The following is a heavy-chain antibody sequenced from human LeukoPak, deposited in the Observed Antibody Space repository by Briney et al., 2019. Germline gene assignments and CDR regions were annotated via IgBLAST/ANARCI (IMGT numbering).Heavy chain of an antibody. J-gene: IGHJ6*02. CDR1: GGSISSKY. D-gene: IGHD5-24*01. CDR2: IYSGST. V-gene: IGHV4-59*01. CDR3: ARFDDAVEMATVTDYGMDV. Sequence: SETLSLTCTVSGGSISSKYWNWIRQPPGKGLEWIGYIYSGSTNYNPSLKSRVTISINTSKNQFSLKLSSVTAADTAVYYCARFDDAVEMATVTDYGMDVWGQGTTITVPS.